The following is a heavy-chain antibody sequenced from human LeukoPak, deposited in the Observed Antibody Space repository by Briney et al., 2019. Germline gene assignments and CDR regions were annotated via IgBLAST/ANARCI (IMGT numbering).Heavy chain of an antibody. V-gene: IGHV3-9*01. CDR3: AKGSGYYYDRISFDY. CDR2: ITWNGNNI. CDR1: GFSFNDYT. Sequence: PGGSPRLSCAASGFSFNDYTMHWVRQAPGKGLEWVSGITWNGNNIAYADSVKGRFTISRDNTRNTLYLQMNSLRPEDTALYYCAKGSGYYYDRISFDYWGRGNLVTVSS. J-gene: IGHJ4*02. D-gene: IGHD3-22*01.